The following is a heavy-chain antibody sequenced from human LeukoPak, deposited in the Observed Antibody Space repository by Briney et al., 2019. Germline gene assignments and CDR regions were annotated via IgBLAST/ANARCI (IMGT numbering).Heavy chain of an antibody. V-gene: IGHV3-74*01. J-gene: IGHJ4*02. D-gene: IGHD5-24*01. Sequence: PGGSLRLSCAVSGFTVSTYVMHWVRRAPGEGLVWVSRINHDGSDIGYADSVKGRSTISRDNAKNTLYLQMNSLRADDTAIYYCVRDSNFKIDYWGQGTLVTVSS. CDR2: INHDGSDI. CDR3: VRDSNFKIDY. CDR1: GFTVSTYV.